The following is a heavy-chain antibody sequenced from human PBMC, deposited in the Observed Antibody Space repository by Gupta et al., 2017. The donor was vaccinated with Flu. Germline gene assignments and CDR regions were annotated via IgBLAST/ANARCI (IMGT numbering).Heavy chain of an antibody. D-gene: IGHD2-15*01. CDR1: GFSFSNSA. CDR2: ISASGGTT. V-gene: IGHV3-23*01. CDR3: AASTASPLGYYRGMDV. Sequence: EGQLLESGGTLVHPGGSLRLSCAASGFSFSNSAMNWVRQAPGKGLEWVSVISASGGTTRYTDSVKGRFSISRDNSKTSLFLQMNSLTAEDTAVYFCAASTASPLGYYRGMDVWGQGTTVTVSS. J-gene: IGHJ6*02.